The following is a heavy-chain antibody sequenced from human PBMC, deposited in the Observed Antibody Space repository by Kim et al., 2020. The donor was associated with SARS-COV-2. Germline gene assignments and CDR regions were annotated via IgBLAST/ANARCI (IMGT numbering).Heavy chain of an antibody. D-gene: IGHD2-2*01. CDR2: IKQDGSET. J-gene: IGHJ6*02. Sequence: GGSLRLSCAASGFTFSSYWMSWVRQAPGKGLEWVANIKQDGSETYYVDSVKGRFTISRDNAKNSLYLQMNSLRAEDTAVYYCARDSFVVVPAARGSYYYYGMDVWGQGTTVTVSS. CDR3: ARDSFVVVPAARGSYYYYGMDV. V-gene: IGHV3-7*03. CDR1: GFTFSSYW.